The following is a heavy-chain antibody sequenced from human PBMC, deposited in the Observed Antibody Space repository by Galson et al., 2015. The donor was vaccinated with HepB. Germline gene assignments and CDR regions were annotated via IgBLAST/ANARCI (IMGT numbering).Heavy chain of an antibody. D-gene: IGHD6-13*01. V-gene: IGHV4-34*01. CDR1: GGSFSGYY. J-gene: IGHJ4*02. Sequence: SETLSLTCAVYGGSFSGYYWSWIRQPPGKGLEWIGEINHSGSTNYNPSLKSRVTISVDTSKNQFSPKLSSVTAADTAVYYCARVGPNGVAAAGLDYWGQGTLVTVSS. CDR3: ARVGPNGVAAAGLDY. CDR2: INHSGST.